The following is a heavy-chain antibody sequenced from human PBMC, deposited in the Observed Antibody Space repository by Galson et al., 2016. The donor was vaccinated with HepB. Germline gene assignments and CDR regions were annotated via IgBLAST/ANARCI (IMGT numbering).Heavy chain of an antibody. D-gene: IGHD6-19*01. Sequence: SLRLSCAASGFTFDTHAMNWVRQAPGKGLEWVSAISGSGLKTDYADSVKGRFTIFRDNSKNTVSLQMSDLRVGDTAVYYCAKFQMAVTGNVGYFDDWGQGALVTVSS. CDR2: ISGSGLKT. V-gene: IGHV3-23*01. CDR1: GFTFDTHA. CDR3: AKFQMAVTGNVGYFDD. J-gene: IGHJ4*02.